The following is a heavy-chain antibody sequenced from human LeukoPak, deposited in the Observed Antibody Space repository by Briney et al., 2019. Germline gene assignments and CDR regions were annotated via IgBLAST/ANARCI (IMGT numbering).Heavy chain of an antibody. Sequence: GESLKISCKGSGYTYTNYWIAWVRQMPGEGLEWMGMIYPGDSDTRYSPSFQGHVTISADKSITTAYLQWSSLKASDTAMYYCARHIGLTTRYFDYWGQGTLVTVSS. CDR3: ARHIGLTTRYFDY. CDR1: GYTYTNYW. J-gene: IGHJ4*02. CDR2: IYPGDSDT. V-gene: IGHV5-51*01. D-gene: IGHD4/OR15-4a*01.